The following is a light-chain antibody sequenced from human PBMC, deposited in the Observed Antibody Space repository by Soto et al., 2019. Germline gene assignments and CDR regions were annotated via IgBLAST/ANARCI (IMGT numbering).Light chain of an antibody. V-gene: IGKV3-11*01. Sequence: EVVLTQSPATLSLSAGERASLSCRASQDVGSLIAWYQQKPGQPPRLLIYDASNRATGIPARFSGIGSGTDFVLTISSLEPEDFAVYYCHQRRSWPITFGQGTRLEIK. CDR3: HQRRSWPIT. J-gene: IGKJ5*01. CDR1: QDVGSL. CDR2: DAS.